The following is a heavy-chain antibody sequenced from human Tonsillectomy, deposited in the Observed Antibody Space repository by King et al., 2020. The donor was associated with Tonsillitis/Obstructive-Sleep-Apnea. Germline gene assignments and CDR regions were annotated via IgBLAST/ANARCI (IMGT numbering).Heavy chain of an antibody. J-gene: IGHJ6*03. CDR1: GFTFSSYA. V-gene: IGHV3-23*04. CDR2: ISGDGGSP. CDR3: AKDSTRYYMDV. D-gene: IGHD1-1*01. Sequence: VQLVESGGALIQPGGTLRLSCTASGFTFSSYAMSWVRQAPGKGPEGVSAISGDGGSPYYTDSVAGRFTISRDNSKKTLYLHMDNMRAEDTAVYYCAKDSTRYYMDVWGKGTTVTVSS.